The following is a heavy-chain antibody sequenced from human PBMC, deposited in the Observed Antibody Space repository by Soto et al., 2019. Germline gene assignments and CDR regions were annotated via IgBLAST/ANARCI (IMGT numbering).Heavy chain of an antibody. D-gene: IGHD6-6*01. J-gene: IGHJ6*03. CDR3: AKDRSSSSSGGYYYYMDV. CDR2: ISGSGGST. CDR1: GFTFSSYA. Sequence: GESLKISCAASGFTFSSYAMSWVRQAPGKGLEWVSAISGSGGSTYYADSVKGRFTISRDNSKNTLYLQMNSLRAEDTAVYYCAKDRSSSSSGGYYYYMDVWGKGTTVTVSS. V-gene: IGHV3-23*01.